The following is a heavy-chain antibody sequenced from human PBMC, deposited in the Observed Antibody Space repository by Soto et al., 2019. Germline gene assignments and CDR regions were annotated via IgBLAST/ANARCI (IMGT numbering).Heavy chain of an antibody. D-gene: IGHD3-3*01. J-gene: IGHJ6*02. CDR3: AREYISIFAAGMDV. CDR2: IDPSDSYT. CDR1: GYSFTSHW. V-gene: IGHV5-10-1*01. Sequence: PGESLKISCKGSGYSFTSHWINWVRQMPGKGLEWMGRIDPSDSYTNYSPSFQGQVTIATDKSISTAYLQLSSLKASDTAFYYCAREYISIFAAGMDVWGQGTTVTVSS.